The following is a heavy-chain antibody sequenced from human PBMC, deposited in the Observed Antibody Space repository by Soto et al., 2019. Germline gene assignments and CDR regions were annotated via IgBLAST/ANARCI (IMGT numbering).Heavy chain of an antibody. V-gene: IGHV5-51*01. CDR1: GYSFTSYW. Sequence: PXDSLKVSCKCSGYSFTSYWIGLVRQMPGKGLEWMGIIYPGDSDTRYSPSFQGQVTISADKSISTAYLQWSSLKASDTAMYYCARHRYCNNGVCYGMDVWGQGTTVTVSS. CDR2: IYPGDSDT. D-gene: IGHD2-8*01. CDR3: ARHRYCNNGVCYGMDV. J-gene: IGHJ6*02.